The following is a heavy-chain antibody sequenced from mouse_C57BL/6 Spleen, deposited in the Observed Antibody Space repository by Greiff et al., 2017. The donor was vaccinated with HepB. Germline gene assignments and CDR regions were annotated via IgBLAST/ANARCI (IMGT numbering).Heavy chain of an antibody. J-gene: IGHJ4*01. Sequence: VQLQQSGAELVKPGASVKISCKASGYAFSSYWMNWVKQRPGKGLEWIGQIYPGDGDTNYNGKFKGKATLTADKSSSTAYMQLSSLTSEDSAVYFCARSKDYDDAGYAMDYWGQGTSVTVSS. CDR2: IYPGDGDT. CDR1: GYAFSSYW. CDR3: ARSKDYDDAGYAMDY. V-gene: IGHV1-80*01. D-gene: IGHD2-4*01.